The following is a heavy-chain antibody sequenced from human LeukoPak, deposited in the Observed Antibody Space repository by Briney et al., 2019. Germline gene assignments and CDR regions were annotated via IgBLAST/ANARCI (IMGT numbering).Heavy chain of an antibody. D-gene: IGHD5-18*01. V-gene: IGHV3-30-3*01. CDR3: ARDATLQLWLLGTFDY. CDR2: ISYDGSNK. Sequence: GGSLRLSCAASGFTFSSYAMHWVRQAPGKGLEWVAVISYDGSNKYYADSVKGRFTISRDNSKNTLYLQMNSLRAEDTAVYYCARDATLQLWLLGTFDYWGQGTLVTVSS. CDR1: GFTFSSYA. J-gene: IGHJ4*02.